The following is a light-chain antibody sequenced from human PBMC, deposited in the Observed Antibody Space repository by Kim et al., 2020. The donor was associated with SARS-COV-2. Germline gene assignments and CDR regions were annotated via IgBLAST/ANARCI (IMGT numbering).Light chain of an antibody. CDR3: KSYTSSSTLV. Sequence: GQSITTALHGTNSDVGGYNYVCRYQQHPRKAPKLMIYEVNKRPSGVSNRFSGSKSGNTASLTISGLQAEDEADYYCKSYTSSSTLVFGGGTQLTVL. J-gene: IGLJ2*01. V-gene: IGLV2-14*03. CDR2: EVN. CDR1: NSDVGGYNY.